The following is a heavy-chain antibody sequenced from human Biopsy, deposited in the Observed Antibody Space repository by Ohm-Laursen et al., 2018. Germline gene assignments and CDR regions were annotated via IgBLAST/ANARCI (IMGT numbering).Heavy chain of an antibody. CDR2: ISSGGTI. CDR3: ARDTRWSPYSMDV. J-gene: IGHJ6*02. Sequence: SLRLSCAASGFPFSDYYMRWIRQAPGKGLEWVSYISSGGTIYYGDSMKGRVTISRDNAKNSLYLQTHSLRAEDTAVYYCARDTRWSPYSMDVWGQGTTVTVSS. D-gene: IGHD4-23*01. V-gene: IGHV3-11*01. CDR1: GFPFSDYY.